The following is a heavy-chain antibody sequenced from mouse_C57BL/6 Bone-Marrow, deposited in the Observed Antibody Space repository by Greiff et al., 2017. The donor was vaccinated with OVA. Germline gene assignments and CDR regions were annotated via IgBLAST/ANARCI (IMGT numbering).Heavy chain of an antibody. CDR1: GFTFSDYG. CDR3: ATLYWDLYYFDY. D-gene: IGHD4-1*01. J-gene: IGHJ2*01. Sequence: VQLKESGGGLVKPGGSLKLSCAASGFTFSDYGMHWVRQAPEKGLEWVAYISSGSSTIYYADTVKGRFTISRDNAKNTLFLQMTSLRSEDTAMYYCATLYWDLYYFDYWGQGTTLTVSS. CDR2: ISSGSSTI. V-gene: IGHV5-17*01.